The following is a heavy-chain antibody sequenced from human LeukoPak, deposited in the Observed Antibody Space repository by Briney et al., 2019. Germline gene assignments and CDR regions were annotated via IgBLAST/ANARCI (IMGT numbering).Heavy chain of an antibody. CDR1: GFTFRSHA. CDR2: IYENGGTT. V-gene: IGHV3-23*01. D-gene: IGHD1-26*01. CDR3: ARETKELLDAFDI. J-gene: IGHJ3*02. Sequence: PGGSLRLSCVGSGFTFRSHAMSWVRQAPEKGLEFVSGIYENGGTTYYADSVKGRFTISRDNSKNTLYLQMNSLRAEDTAVYYCARETKELLDAFDIWGQGTMVTVSS.